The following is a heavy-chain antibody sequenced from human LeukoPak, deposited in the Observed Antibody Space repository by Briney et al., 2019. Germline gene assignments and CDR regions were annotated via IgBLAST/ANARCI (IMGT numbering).Heavy chain of an antibody. CDR1: GGSISSGSYY. D-gene: IGHD5-18*01. J-gene: IGHJ5*02. CDR2: IYTSGST. V-gene: IGHV4-61*02. CDR3: ARVGSPVDTGRNWFDP. Sequence: SQTLSLTCTVSGGSISSGSYYWSWIRQPAGKGLEWIGRIYTSGSTNYNPSLKSRVTISVDTSKNQFSLKLSSVTAADTAVYYCARVGSPVDTGRNWFDPWGQGTLVTVSS.